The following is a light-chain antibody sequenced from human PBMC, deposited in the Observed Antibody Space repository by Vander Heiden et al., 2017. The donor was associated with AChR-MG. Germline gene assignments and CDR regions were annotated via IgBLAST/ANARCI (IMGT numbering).Light chain of an antibody. CDR3: QQYGSLFT. J-gene: IGKJ3*01. V-gene: IGKV3-20*01. CDR2: GAS. CDR1: QSVSSSD. Sequence: EIVLTQSPGTLSLSPGERATLSCRASQSVSSSDLAWYQHKPGQAPRLLIYGASIRATGIPDRFSGSGSGTDFTLTISRLEPEDFVVYYCQQYGSLFTFGPGTKVDIK.